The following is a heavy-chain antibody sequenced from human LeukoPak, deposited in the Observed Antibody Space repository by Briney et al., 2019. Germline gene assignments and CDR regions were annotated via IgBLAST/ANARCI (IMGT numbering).Heavy chain of an antibody. Sequence: PGGSLRLSCAASGFTFSTYWMNWYRQAPGKGLGWVGNINQDASEINYVDSVRGRFTISRDNAKNSLHLQMNSLRAEDTAVYYSATDRDNSDWQKRFDSWGQGTLVTVSS. V-gene: IGHV3-7*01. J-gene: IGHJ4*02. D-gene: IGHD2-21*02. CDR3: ATDRDNSDWQKRFDS. CDR2: INQDASEI. CDR1: GFTFSTYW.